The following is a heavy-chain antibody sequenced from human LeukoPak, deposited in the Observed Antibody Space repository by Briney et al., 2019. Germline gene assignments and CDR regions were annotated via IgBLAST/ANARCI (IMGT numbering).Heavy chain of an antibody. CDR3: AREVGSGLLRFLETDYYMDV. V-gene: IGHV3-48*01. Sequence: GGSLRLSCAASGFTFSGYSMNWVRQAPGKGLEWVSYISSSSTTIYYADSVKGRFTISRDNAKNSLYLQMNSLRAEDTAVYYCAREVGSGLLRFLETDYYMDVWGKGTTVTVSS. J-gene: IGHJ6*03. CDR2: ISSSSTTI. CDR1: GFTFSGYS. D-gene: IGHD3-3*01.